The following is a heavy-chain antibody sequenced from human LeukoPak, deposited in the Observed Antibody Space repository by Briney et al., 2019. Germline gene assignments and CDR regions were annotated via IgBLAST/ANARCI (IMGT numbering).Heavy chain of an antibody. CDR2: IHSAGTT. CDR1: GFTVSGSF. Sequence: GGSLRLSCAASGFTVSGSFMSWVRQAPGKGLEWVSVIHSAGTTYYADSVKGRFTISRDNAKTSLYLQMNSLRAEDTAVYYCARDLSGVTGYTYGRGIDYWGQGTLVTVSS. V-gene: IGHV3-53*01. D-gene: IGHD5-18*01. J-gene: IGHJ4*02. CDR3: ARDLSGVTGYTYGRGIDY.